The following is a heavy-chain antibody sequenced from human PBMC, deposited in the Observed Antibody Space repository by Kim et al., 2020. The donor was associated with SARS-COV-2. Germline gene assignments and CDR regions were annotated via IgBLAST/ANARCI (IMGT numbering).Heavy chain of an antibody. CDR1: GFTFSSYA. CDR3: ATTETQQLGPGGMDV. Sequence: GGSLRLSCAASGFTFSSYAMHWVRPAPGKGLEWVAVISYDGSNKYYADSVKGRFTISRDNSKNTLYLQMNSLRAEDTAVYYCATTETQQLGPGGMDVWGQGTTVTVSS. V-gene: IGHV3-30*04. D-gene: IGHD6-13*01. CDR2: ISYDGSNK. J-gene: IGHJ6*02.